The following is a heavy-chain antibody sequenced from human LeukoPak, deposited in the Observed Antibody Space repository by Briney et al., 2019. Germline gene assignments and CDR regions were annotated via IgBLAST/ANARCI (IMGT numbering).Heavy chain of an antibody. V-gene: IGHV4-34*01. CDR1: GGSFSGYY. CDR3: ARGGNSSGWYYYMDV. CDR2: INHSGST. J-gene: IGHJ6*03. D-gene: IGHD6-19*01. Sequence: SETLSLTCAVYGGSFSGYYWSWIRQPPGKGLEWIGEINHSGSTNYNPSLKSRVTISVDTSKNQFSLKLSSVTAADTAVYYCARGGNSSGWYYYMDVWGKGTTVTISS.